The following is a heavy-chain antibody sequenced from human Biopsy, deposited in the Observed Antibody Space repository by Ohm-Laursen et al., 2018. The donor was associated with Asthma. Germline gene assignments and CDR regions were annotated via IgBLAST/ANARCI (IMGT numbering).Heavy chain of an antibody. J-gene: IGHJ4*02. Sequence: TLSLTCTVSGASITSSAYYWGWIRQPPGKGLEWIGSMYYGETTYYSPFLKSRVTISVDTSKKQISLRLSSVIAADTAVYYCAGFCSGGNCPDHWGQGTLVTVSS. V-gene: IGHV4-39*07. CDR3: AGFCSGGNCPDH. D-gene: IGHD2-15*01. CDR2: MYYGETT. CDR1: GASITSSAYY.